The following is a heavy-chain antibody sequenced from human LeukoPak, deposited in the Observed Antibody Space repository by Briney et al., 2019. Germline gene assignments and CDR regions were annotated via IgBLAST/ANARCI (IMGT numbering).Heavy chain of an antibody. CDR1: GYTLTGYY. J-gene: IGHJ4*02. Sequence: GASVKVSCKASGYTLTGYYTHWVRQAPGQGLEWMGWINPYTGDTNSAQKFQGRVTMTRDTSISTAYMELSRLRSDDTAVYYCARSSLVVPYDYWGQGTLVTVSS. CDR3: ARSSLVVPYDY. CDR2: INPYTGDT. V-gene: IGHV1-2*02. D-gene: IGHD6-6*01.